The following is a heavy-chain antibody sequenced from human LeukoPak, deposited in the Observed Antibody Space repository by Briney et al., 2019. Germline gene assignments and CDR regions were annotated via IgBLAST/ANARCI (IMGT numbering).Heavy chain of an antibody. CDR2: IIPIFGTA. D-gene: IGHD3-16*01. CDR3: ASKGGGATKGPYYYYYRDV. J-gene: IGHJ6*03. V-gene: IGHV1-69*05. CDR1: GGTFSSYA. Sequence: SMKVSCKASGGTFSSYAISWVRQAPGQGLEWMGGIIPIFGTANYAQKFQGRVTITTDESTSTAYMELSSLRSEDTAVYYCASKGGGATKGPYYYYYRDVWGKGPRVPVSS.